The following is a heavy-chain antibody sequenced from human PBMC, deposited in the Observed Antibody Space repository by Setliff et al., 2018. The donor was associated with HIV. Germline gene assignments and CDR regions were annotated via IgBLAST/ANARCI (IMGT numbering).Heavy chain of an antibody. Sequence: GGSLRLSCVASGFTFRNYDMHWVRQVPGKGLEWVSAITTAGDSYYPGSGTGRFTISRDNAKNSLYLQMTSLTVGDPAVYYCARDAGPHYGSGPPLEYWGQGIQVTVSS. J-gene: IGHJ4*02. CDR1: GFTFRNYD. CDR3: ARDAGPHYGSGPPLEY. CDR2: ITTAGDS. D-gene: IGHD3-10*01. V-gene: IGHV3-13*01.